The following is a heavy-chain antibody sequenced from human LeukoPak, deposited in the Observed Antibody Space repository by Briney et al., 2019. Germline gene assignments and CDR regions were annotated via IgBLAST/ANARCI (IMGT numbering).Heavy chain of an antibody. CDR3: AIGGRGWYRYILGY. CDR2: IIPILGIA. Sequence: SVKVSCKASGYTFTSYDINWVRQATGQGLEWMGRIIPILGIANYAQKFQGRVTITADKSTSTAYMGLSSLRSEDTAVYYCAIGGRGWYRYILGYRGQGTLVTVSS. J-gene: IGHJ4*02. D-gene: IGHD6-19*01. CDR1: GYTFTSYD. V-gene: IGHV1-69*04.